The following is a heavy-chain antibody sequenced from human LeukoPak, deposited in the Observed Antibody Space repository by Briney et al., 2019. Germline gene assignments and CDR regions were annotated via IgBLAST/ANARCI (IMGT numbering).Heavy chain of an antibody. CDR2: IYYSGGT. D-gene: IGHD6-19*01. J-gene: IGHJ4*02. Sequence: PSETLSLTCTVSGGSMSPYHWGRIRQPPGKGLEWTGYIYYSGGTNYNPSLKSRVTISVDTSKNQFSLKLSSVTAADTAIYYCARAVSGRFDYWGQGTLVTVSS. CDR1: GGSMSPYH. CDR3: ARAVSGRFDY. V-gene: IGHV4-59*08.